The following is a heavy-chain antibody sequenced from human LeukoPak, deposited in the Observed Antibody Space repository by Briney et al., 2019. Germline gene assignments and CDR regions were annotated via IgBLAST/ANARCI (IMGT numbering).Heavy chain of an antibody. CDR1: GFTFSSYG. J-gene: IGHJ5*02. V-gene: IGHV3-7*03. D-gene: IGHD3-10*01. CDR3: ARVQLLWFGELPTFDP. CDR2: IKQDGSEK. Sequence: GGSLRLSCAASGFTFSSYGMHWVRQAPGKGLEWVANIKQDGSEKYYVDSVKGRFTISRDNAKNSLYLQMNSLRAEDTAVYYCARVQLLWFGELPTFDPWGQGTLVTVSS.